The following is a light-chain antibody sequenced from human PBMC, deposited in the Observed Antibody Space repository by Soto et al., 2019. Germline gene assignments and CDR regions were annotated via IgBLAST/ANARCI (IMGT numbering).Light chain of an antibody. CDR2: EVS. CDR3: SSYTRSRAYV. J-gene: IGLJ1*01. V-gene: IGLV2-14*01. Sequence: QSALTQPASVSGSPGQSITISCTGTSSDVGGYNYVSWYQQQSGKAPKLMIHEVSNRPSGVSNRFSGSKSGNTASLTISGRQAEDEADYYCSSYTRSRAYVFGLGTKVTVL. CDR1: SSDVGGYNY.